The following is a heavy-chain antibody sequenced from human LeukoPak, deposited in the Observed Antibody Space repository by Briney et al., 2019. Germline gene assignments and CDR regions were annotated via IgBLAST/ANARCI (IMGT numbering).Heavy chain of an antibody. V-gene: IGHV1-69*05. D-gene: IGHD5-18*01. CDR2: IIPIFGTA. CDR3: ATQKGPTAMVLY. Sequence: ASVKVSCKASGGTFSSHAISWVRQAPGQGLEWMGRIIPIFGTANYAQKFQGRVTITTDESTSTAYMELSSLRSEDTAVYYCATQKGPTAMVLYWGQGTLVTVSS. J-gene: IGHJ4*02. CDR1: GGTFSSHA.